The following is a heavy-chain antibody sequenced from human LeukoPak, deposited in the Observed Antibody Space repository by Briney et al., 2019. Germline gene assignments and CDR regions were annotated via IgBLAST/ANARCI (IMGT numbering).Heavy chain of an antibody. J-gene: IGHJ4*02. CDR2: ISSSSSTI. V-gene: IGHV3-48*02. D-gene: IGHD3-10*01. CDR3: ARDRGNFDY. CDR1: GFTFSSYS. Sequence: GGSLRLSCAASGFTFSSYSMNWVRQAPGKGLEWVSYISSSSSTIYYADSVKGRFTISRDNAKNSLYLQMNSLGDEDTAVYYCARDRGNFDYWGQGTLVTVSS.